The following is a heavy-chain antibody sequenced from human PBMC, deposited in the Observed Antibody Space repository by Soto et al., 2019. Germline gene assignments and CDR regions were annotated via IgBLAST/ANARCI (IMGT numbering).Heavy chain of an antibody. J-gene: IGHJ4*02. V-gene: IGHV3-53*01. Sequence: GGSLRLSCAASGFTVSSNYMSWVRQAPGKGLEWVSVIYSGGSTYYADSVKGRFTISRDNSKNTLYLQMNSLRAEDTAVYYCASLAGRRVYFDSWGQGTLVTVSS. D-gene: IGHD2-15*01. CDR3: ASLAGRRVYFDS. CDR1: GFTVSSNY. CDR2: IYSGGST.